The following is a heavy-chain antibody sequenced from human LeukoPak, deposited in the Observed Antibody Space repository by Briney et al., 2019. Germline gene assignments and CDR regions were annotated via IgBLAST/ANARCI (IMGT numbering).Heavy chain of an antibody. D-gene: IGHD2-15*01. Sequence: SWGSLRLSCEASGFTSSSYWMSWVRPAPGKGLQWVDNIKQEGREKYYVNSVKGRFTISRDNAKTSLYLQMNSLRAEDTAVYYCARGRYCSGGSCYWAFDYWGQGTLVTVSS. CDR3: ARGRYCSGGSCYWAFDY. CDR1: GFTSSSYW. V-gene: IGHV3-7*01. J-gene: IGHJ4*02. CDR2: IKQEGREK.